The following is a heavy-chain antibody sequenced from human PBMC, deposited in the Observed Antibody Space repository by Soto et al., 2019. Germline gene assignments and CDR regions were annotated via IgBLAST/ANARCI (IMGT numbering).Heavy chain of an antibody. CDR3: ARDVGKNY. CDR2: IHSSGNL. D-gene: IGHD3-10*01. J-gene: IGHJ4*02. CDR1: GASVSSYY. Sequence: SETLSLTCSVSGASVSSYYWSWFRQPVGKGLEWIGRIHSSGNLNYNPSLESRVTMSLDTSKNQFSLRLSSLTAADAALYLCARDVGKNYWGQGTRVTVSS. V-gene: IGHV4-4*07.